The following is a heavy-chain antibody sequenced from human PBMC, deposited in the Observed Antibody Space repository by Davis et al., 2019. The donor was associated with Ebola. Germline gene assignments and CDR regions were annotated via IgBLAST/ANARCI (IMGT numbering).Heavy chain of an antibody. J-gene: IGHJ4*02. CDR3: ARCSPTYYYDSSGYYSLYYFDY. CDR2: ISSSSSTI. Sequence: GESLKISCSASGFTFSSYSMNWVRQAPGKGLEWVSYISSSSSTIYYADSVKGRFTISRDNAKNSLYLQMNSLRDEDTAVYYCARCSPTYYYDSSGYYSLYYFDYWGQGTLVTVSS. CDR1: GFTFSSYS. V-gene: IGHV3-48*02. D-gene: IGHD3-22*01.